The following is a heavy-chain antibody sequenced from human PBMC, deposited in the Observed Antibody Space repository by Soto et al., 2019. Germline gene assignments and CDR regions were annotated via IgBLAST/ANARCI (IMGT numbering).Heavy chain of an antibody. CDR2: ISYDGSNK. Sequence: GGSLRLSCAASGFTFSSYAMHWVRQAPGKGLEWVAVISYDGSNKYYADSVKGRFTISRDNSKNTLYLQMNSLRAEDTAVYYCARGYSYGYFDYWGQGTLVTVSS. D-gene: IGHD5-18*01. V-gene: IGHV3-30-3*01. CDR3: ARGYSYGYFDY. CDR1: GFTFSSYA. J-gene: IGHJ4*02.